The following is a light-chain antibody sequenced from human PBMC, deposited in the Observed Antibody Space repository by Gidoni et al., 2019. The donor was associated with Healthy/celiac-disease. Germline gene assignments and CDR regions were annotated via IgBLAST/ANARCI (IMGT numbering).Light chain of an antibody. J-gene: IGKJ1*01. V-gene: IGKV1-9*01. Sequence: DIQLTQSPSFLSASVGDRVTITCRASQGISSYLAWYQQKPGKAPKLLIYAASTLQSGVPSRFSGSGSGTEFTLTISSLQPGDFATYYCQQLNSYPLWTFXQXTKVEIK. CDR1: QGISSY. CDR3: QQLNSYPLWT. CDR2: AAS.